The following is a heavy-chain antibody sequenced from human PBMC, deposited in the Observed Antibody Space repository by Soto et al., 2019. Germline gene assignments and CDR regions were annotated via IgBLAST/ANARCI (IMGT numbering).Heavy chain of an antibody. D-gene: IGHD3-16*01. CDR1: GTIFSSYT. Sequence: QVQLVQSGAEVKKPASSVRVSCKASGTIFSSYTISWVRQAPGQGLEWMGRIIPILGETNSAQKFQARVTLTADKSTNTAYMELNSLRLEDTAQYYCARGLGGRMDDWGQGTTVTVSS. J-gene: IGHJ6*02. V-gene: IGHV1-69*08. CDR3: ARGLGGRMDD. CDR2: IIPILGET.